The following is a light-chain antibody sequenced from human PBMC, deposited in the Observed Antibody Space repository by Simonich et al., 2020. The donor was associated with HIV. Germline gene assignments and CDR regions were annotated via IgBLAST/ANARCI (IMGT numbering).Light chain of an antibody. V-gene: IGLV1-44*01. Sequence: QSVLTQPPSASGTPGQRVTISCSGSSSNIGSNIVNWYQQLPGTAPKLLIYRNNQRPSGVPDRFSGSKSGNTASLTISGLQAEDEADYYCSSYTSSSTVVFGGGTKLTVL. CDR3: SSYTSSSTVV. CDR2: RNN. CDR1: SSNIGSNI. J-gene: IGLJ2*01.